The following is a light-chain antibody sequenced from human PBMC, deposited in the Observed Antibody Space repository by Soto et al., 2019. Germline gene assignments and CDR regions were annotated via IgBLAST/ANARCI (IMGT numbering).Light chain of an antibody. V-gene: IGLV3-1*01. Sequence: SCELTQPPSVSVSPGQTASITCSGDKSGDKYACWYQQKPGQSPVLVIYQDSKRPSGIPERFSGSNSGNTATLTISGTQAMDEADYYCQAWDSSTYVVFGGGTKLTAL. J-gene: IGLJ2*01. CDR1: KSGDKY. CDR3: QAWDSSTYVV. CDR2: QDS.